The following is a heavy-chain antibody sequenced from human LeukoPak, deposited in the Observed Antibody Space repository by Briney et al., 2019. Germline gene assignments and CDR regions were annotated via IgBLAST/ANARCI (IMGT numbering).Heavy chain of an antibody. CDR2: ISYDGSNK. CDR3: ARGADGVSSNSRGWFDP. J-gene: IGHJ5*02. CDR1: GFTFSSYA. Sequence: GRSLILSCAASGFTFSSYAMHWVRQAPGKGLEWVAVISYDGSNKYYADSVKGRFTISRDNSKNTLYLQMNSLRAEDTAVYSCARGADGVSSNSRGWFDPWGQGTLVTVSS. V-gene: IGHV3-30*14. D-gene: IGHD2-15*01.